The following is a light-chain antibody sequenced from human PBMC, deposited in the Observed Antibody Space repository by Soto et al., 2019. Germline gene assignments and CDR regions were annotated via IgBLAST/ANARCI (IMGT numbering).Light chain of an antibody. J-gene: IGLJ1*01. V-gene: IGLV1-40*01. CDR3: QTYDSSLSGYV. CDR1: SPNIGAGYD. Sequence: QSVLTQPPSVSGAPGQRVTISCTGSSPNIGAGYDVHWYQQLPGTAPKLLIFGNTNRPSGVPARFSASKSGTSASLDITGLQAEDEADYYCQTYDSSLSGYVFGVGTKLTVL. CDR2: GNT.